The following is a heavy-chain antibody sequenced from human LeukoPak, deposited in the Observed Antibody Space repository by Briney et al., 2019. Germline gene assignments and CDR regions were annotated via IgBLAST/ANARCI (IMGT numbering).Heavy chain of an antibody. CDR3: AKDRDSGSYRGTFDY. CDR2: ISYDGSNK. Sequence: GGSLRLSCAASGFNFSSYGMHWVRQAPGKGLDWVAVISYDGSNKYYADSVKGRFTISRDNSKNTLYLQMNSLRAEDTAVYYCAKDRDSGSYRGTFDYWGQGTLVTVSS. V-gene: IGHV3-30*18. D-gene: IGHD1-26*01. CDR1: GFNFSSYG. J-gene: IGHJ4*02.